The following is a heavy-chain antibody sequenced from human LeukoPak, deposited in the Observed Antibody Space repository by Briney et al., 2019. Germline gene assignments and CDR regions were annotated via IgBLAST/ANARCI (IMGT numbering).Heavy chain of an antibody. CDR2: ISSSGSTI. CDR3: ARDPGRSGWDY. Sequence: GGSLRFSCAASGFTFSDYYMSWICQAPGRGLEWVSYISSSGSTIYYADSVKGRFTIPRDNAKNSLYLQMNSLRAEDTAVYYCARDPGRSGWDYWGQGALVTVSS. V-gene: IGHV3-11*01. D-gene: IGHD6-19*01. J-gene: IGHJ4*02. CDR1: GFTFSDYY.